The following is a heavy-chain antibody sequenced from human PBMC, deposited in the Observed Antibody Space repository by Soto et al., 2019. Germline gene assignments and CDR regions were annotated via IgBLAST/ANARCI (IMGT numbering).Heavy chain of an antibody. D-gene: IGHD1-20*01. Sequence: ASVKVSCKASGYTFSTSGISWVRQAPGQGLEWVGWIRPDNGNTKSAQRLQGRVTLTTDTSASTAYMELRSLTSDDTAMYYCARDTESNRYNDWGQGTLVTVTS. CDR1: GYTFSTSG. J-gene: IGHJ1*01. V-gene: IGHV1-18*01. CDR3: ARDTESNRYND. CDR2: IRPDNGNT.